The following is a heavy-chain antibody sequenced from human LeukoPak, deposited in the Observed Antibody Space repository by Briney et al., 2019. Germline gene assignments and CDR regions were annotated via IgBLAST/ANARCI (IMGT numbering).Heavy chain of an antibody. V-gene: IGHV3-74*01. CDR1: GFTFSSYW. CDR2: INSDGSST. D-gene: IGHD3-10*01. Sequence: PGGSLRLSCAASGFTFSSYWMHWVRQAPGKGLVWVSRINSDGSSTSYADSVKGRFTISRDNAKNTLYLQMNSLRAKDTAVYYCARCLRNAPMVYDYWGQGTLVTVSS. J-gene: IGHJ4*02. CDR3: ARCLRNAPMVYDY.